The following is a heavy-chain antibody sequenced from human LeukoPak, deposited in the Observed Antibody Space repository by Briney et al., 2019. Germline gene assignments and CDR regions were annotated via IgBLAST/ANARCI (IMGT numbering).Heavy chain of an antibody. CDR1: GFTFNGYG. V-gene: IGHV3-23*01. D-gene: IGHD6-13*01. CDR2: IGGRDGST. CDR3: ARGVRVSFDI. Sequence: GGSLRLSCAASGFTFNGYGMHWVRQAPGKGLEWVSAIGGRDGSTYYADSVKGRLTISRDNSKNTLYLQMNSLRAEDTAVYYCARGVRVSFDIWGQGTMVTVSS. J-gene: IGHJ3*02.